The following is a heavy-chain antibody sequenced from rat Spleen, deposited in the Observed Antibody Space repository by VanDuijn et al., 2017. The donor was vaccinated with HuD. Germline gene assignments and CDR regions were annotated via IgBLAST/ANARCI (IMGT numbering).Heavy chain of an antibody. CDR1: GYSITNNY. D-gene: IGHD1-10*01. Sequence: VQLKESGPGLVQSSQTLSLTCSVTGYSITNNYWGWIRKFPGNEMEWIGHISYSGSSNYRPSLKSRISFSRDTSRNQFFLQLNSVTTEDTATYYCASITSNWNFDLWGPGTMVTVSS. CDR2: ISYSGSS. CDR3: ASITSNWNFDL. V-gene: IGHV3-1*01. J-gene: IGHJ1*01.